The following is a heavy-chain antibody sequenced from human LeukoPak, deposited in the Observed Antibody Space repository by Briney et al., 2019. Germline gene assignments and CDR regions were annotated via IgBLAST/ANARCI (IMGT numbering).Heavy chain of an antibody. D-gene: IGHD2-2*01. J-gene: IGHJ6*03. V-gene: IGHV3-15*01. CDR1: GFTFSNAW. CDR2: IKSKTDGGTT. CDR3: TTGGVVPAADYYYMDV. Sequence: GGSLRLSCAASGFTFSNAWMSWVRQAPGKGLEWVGRIKSKTDGGTTDYAAPVKGRFTISRDDSKDTLYLQMNSLKTEDTAVYYCTTGGVVPAADYYYMDVWGKGTTVTVSS.